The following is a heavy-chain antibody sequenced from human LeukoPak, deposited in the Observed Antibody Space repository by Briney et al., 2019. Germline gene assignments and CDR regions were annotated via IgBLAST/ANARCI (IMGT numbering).Heavy chain of an antibody. J-gene: IGHJ4*02. CDR2: ISTSSSYI. Sequence: PGGSLRLSCAASGFTFSSFTMNWVRQAPGKGLEWVSSISTSSSYIYYADSLKGRFTISRDNAKNSLFLQMNSLRAEDTAVYYCAREGSSPTLDYWGQGTLVTVSS. V-gene: IGHV3-21*01. CDR3: AREGSSPTLDY. CDR1: GFTFSSFT. D-gene: IGHD2-2*01.